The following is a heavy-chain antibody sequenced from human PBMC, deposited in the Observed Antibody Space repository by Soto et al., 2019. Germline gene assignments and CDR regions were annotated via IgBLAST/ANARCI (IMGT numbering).Heavy chain of an antibody. V-gene: IGHV4-38-2*01. CDR2: TYYGASS. CDR1: GYSISSGYY. CDR3: ARSPGYFTISSLDP. D-gene: IGHD2-8*01. Sequence: SETLSLTCAVSGYSISSGYYWGWIRQPPGKGLEWLGTTYYGASSYYNPSLRSRITILLDASTNQFSLNLTSVTAADTAVYYCARSPGYFTISSLDPWGQGTLVTVSS. J-gene: IGHJ5*02.